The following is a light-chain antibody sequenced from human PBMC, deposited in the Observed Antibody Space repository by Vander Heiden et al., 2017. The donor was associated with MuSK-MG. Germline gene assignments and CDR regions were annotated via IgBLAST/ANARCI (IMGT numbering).Light chain of an antibody. J-gene: IGKJ4*02. CDR1: QSVSSN. V-gene: IGKV3-15*01. CDR2: GAS. CDR3: QQYNTWALT. Sequence: EVVMTQSPATLSVSPGARATLSCRASQSVSSNLAWYQQKPGQAPRLLMYGASTRATGIPARFSGRGSGTEFTLTISSLQSEDFALYYCQQYNTWALTFGGGTKVENK.